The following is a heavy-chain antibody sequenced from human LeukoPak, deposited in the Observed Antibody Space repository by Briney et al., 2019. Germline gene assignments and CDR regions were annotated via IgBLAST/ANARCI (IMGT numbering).Heavy chain of an antibody. Sequence: SSETLSLTCAVYGGSFSGYYWSWIRQPPGKGLEGIGEINHSGSTNYNPSLKSRVAISVDTSKNQFSLKLSSVTAADTAVYYCARGGDIVVVPAALSYYFDYWGQGTLVTVSS. CDR2: INHSGST. J-gene: IGHJ4*02. V-gene: IGHV4-34*01. CDR3: ARGGDIVVVPAALSYYFDY. CDR1: GGSFSGYY. D-gene: IGHD2-2*01.